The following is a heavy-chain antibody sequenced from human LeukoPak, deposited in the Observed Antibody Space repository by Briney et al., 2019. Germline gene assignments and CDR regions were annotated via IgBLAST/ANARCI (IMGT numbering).Heavy chain of an antibody. CDR2: ISADGTGK. CDR3: ARDQACGGDCYSGIDY. CDR1: GFTFSNNA. V-gene: IGHV3-30-3*01. Sequence: GGSLRLSCAASGFTFSNNAMYWVCQAPGKGLERAAVISADGTGKDYADSVKGRFTISRDNSMNTLYLQMSSLRAEDTAVYYCARDQACGGDCYSGIDYWGQGTLVTVSS. D-gene: IGHD2-21*02. J-gene: IGHJ4*02.